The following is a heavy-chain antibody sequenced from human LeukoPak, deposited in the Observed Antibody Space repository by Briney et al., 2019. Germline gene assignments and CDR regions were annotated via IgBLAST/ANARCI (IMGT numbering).Heavy chain of an antibody. D-gene: IGHD6-19*01. V-gene: IGHV3-7*01. CDR3: ARVRGVFGSSGWYGGFSFDI. Sequence: GGSLRLSCAASGFTFSNYWMSWVRQSPGKGLEWVANINQDGSEKYYVDSVKGRFTISRDNTKKSLYLQMNSLRAEDTAVYYCARVRGVFGSSGWYGGFSFDIWGQGTMVTVSS. CDR1: GFTFSNYW. CDR2: INQDGSEK. J-gene: IGHJ3*02.